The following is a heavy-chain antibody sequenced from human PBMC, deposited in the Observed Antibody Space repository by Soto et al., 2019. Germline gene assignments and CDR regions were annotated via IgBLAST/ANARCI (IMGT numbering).Heavy chain of an antibody. CDR1: GFTFSSYG. D-gene: IGHD3-3*01. V-gene: IGHV3-33*01. CDR3: ARVGFYDFWSGKIGVSSRSAHYYYYGMDV. Sequence: PGGSLRLSCAASGFTFSSYGMHWVRQAPGKGLEWVAVIWYDGSNKYYADSVKGRFTISRDNSKNTLYLQMNSLRAEDTAVYYCARVGFYDFWSGKIGVSSRSAHYYYYGMDVWGQGTTVTVSS. CDR2: IWYDGSNK. J-gene: IGHJ6*02.